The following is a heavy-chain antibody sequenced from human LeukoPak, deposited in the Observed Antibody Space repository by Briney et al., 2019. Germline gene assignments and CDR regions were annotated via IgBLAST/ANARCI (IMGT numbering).Heavy chain of an antibody. Sequence: GGSLRLSCAASGFTFSSYGMHWVRQAPGKGLEWVSYISSSSTIFYADSVQGRFTISRDNAKNSLHLQMNSLRAEDTAVYYCAGGFPGGVWGKGTTVTVSS. CDR2: ISSSSTI. CDR1: GFTFSSYG. CDR3: AGGFPGGV. J-gene: IGHJ6*04. D-gene: IGHD3-3*01. V-gene: IGHV3-48*01.